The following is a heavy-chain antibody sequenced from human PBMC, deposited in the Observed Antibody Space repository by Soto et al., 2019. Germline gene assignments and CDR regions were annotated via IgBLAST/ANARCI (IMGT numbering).Heavy chain of an antibody. CDR3: ARVRFGEWGYAMDV. CDR1: GITFNDCY. J-gene: IGHJ6*02. Sequence: QVQLVESGGGLVKPGGYLRVSCAASGITFNDCYMNWIRQAPGKGLEWVSYISSSGSSINYAGSVKGRFTISRDNAKNSLYLQMNSLRAEDTAMYYCARVRFGEWGYAMDVWGQGTTVTVPS. CDR2: ISSSGSSI. V-gene: IGHV3-11*01. D-gene: IGHD3-10*01.